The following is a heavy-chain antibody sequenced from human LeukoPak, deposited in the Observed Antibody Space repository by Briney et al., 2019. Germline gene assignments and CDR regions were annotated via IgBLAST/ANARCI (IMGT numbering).Heavy chain of an antibody. CDR3: TTLQMYYYDSSGYYFFDY. CDR2: IKSKTDGGTT. J-gene: IGHJ4*02. V-gene: IGHV3-15*01. D-gene: IGHD3-22*01. CDR1: GFTFSTYS. Sequence: GGSLRLSCAASGFTFSTYSMNWVRQAPGKGLEWVGRIKSKTDGGTTEYAAPVRGRFTISRDDSRNTLHLQMNSLKTEDTAVYYCTTLQMYYYDSSGYYFFDYWGQGTLVTVSS.